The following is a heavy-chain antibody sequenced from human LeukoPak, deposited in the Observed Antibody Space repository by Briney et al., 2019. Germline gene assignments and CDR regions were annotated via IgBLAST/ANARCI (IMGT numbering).Heavy chain of an antibody. D-gene: IGHD6-19*01. V-gene: IGHV4-34*01. CDR2: INHSGST. CDR3: ARDLSGAGTGGSDY. Sequence: SETLSLTCAVYGGSFSGYYWSWIRQPPGKGLEWIGEINHSGSTNYNPSLKSRVTISVDTSKNQFSLKLSSVTAADTAVYYCARDLSGAGTGGSDYWGQGTLVTVSS. J-gene: IGHJ4*02. CDR1: GGSFSGYY.